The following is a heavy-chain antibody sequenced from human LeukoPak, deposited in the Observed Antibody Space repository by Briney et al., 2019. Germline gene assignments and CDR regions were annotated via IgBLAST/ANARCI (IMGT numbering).Heavy chain of an antibody. CDR2: INSDGSST. D-gene: IGHD3-16*01. Sequence: GGSLRLSCAASGFTFSSYWMHRVRQAPGKGLVWVSRINSDGSSTSYADSVKGRFTISRDNAKNTLYLQMNSLRAEDTAVYYCARDSLGIELDYWGQGTLVTVSS. CDR1: GFTFSSYW. J-gene: IGHJ4*02. CDR3: ARDSLGIELDY. V-gene: IGHV3-74*01.